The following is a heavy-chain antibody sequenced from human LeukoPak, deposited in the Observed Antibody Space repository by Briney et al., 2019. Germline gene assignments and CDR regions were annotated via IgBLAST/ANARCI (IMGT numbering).Heavy chain of an antibody. D-gene: IGHD3-22*01. J-gene: IGHJ4*02. V-gene: IGHV3-15*01. CDR1: GFTFSNAW. CDR3: TRDGRSGYYGSPIDY. CDR2: IKSKTDGGTT. Sequence: GGSLRLSCAASGFTFSNAWMSWVRQAPGKGLEWVGRIKSKTDGGTTDYAAPVKGRFTISRDDSKNTLYLQMNSLKTEDTAVYYCTRDGRSGYYGSPIDYWGQGTLVTVSS.